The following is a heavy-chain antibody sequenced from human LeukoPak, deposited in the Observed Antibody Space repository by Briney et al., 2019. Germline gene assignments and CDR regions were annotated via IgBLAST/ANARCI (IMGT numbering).Heavy chain of an antibody. D-gene: IGHD2-15*01. J-gene: IGHJ4*02. CDR3: ARRRWPHRTLHFDY. Sequence: SETLSLTCTVSGYSISSSYYWGWIRQPPGKGLEWIGSIYYSGSTYYNPSLKSRVTISVDTSKNQFSLKLSSVTAADTAVYYCARRRWPHRTLHFDYWGQGTLVTVSS. CDR1: GYSISSSYY. V-gene: IGHV4-38-2*02. CDR2: IYYSGST.